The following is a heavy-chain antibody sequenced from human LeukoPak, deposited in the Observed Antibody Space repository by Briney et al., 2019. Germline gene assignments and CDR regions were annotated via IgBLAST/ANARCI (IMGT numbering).Heavy chain of an antibody. V-gene: IGHV1-8*03. J-gene: IGHJ4*02. CDR3: ARGDYSYRELFDY. CDR1: GYTFTSFD. CDR2: MNPNSGNT. Sequence: ASVKVSCYASGYTFTSFDLNLVRQATGQGLEWMLWMNPNSGNTGYAQKFQGRVTFNRNTSISTAYMELSSLRSEDTAMYYCARGDYSYRELFDYWGQGTLVTVSS. D-gene: IGHD5-18*01.